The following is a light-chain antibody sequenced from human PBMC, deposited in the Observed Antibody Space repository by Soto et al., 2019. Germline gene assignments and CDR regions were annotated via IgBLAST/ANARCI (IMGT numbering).Light chain of an antibody. CDR1: QSIVNW. V-gene: IGKV1-5*01. CDR2: DAS. CDR3: QRYDSYSRT. J-gene: IGKJ1*01. Sequence: DIQMTQSPSTLSASVGDRVTITCRASQSIVNWLAWYQQKPGKAPKLLIYDASSLESGVPLRFSGSGSGTEFTLTITSLQPDDFATYYCQRYDSYSRTFGQGTKVDIK.